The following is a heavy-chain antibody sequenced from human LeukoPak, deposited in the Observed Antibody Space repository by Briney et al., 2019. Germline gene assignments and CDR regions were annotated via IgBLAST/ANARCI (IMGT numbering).Heavy chain of an antibody. CDR2: ISWNGYTT. CDR1: GFTFDDFP. D-gene: IGHD1-26*01. V-gene: IGHV3-43*01. CDR3: VKDTNRWAWRGFDS. J-gene: IGHJ4*02. Sequence: GGSLRLSCAAFGFTFDDFPMHWVRQGPGKRLEWVSHISWNGYTTSYADSVKGRFTISRDNAKNALYLQMKSLTTEDTALYYCVKDTNRWAWRGFDSWGQGTLVTVSS.